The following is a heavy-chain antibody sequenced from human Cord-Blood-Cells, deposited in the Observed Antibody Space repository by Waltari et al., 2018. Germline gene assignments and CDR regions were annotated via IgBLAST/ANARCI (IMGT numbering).Heavy chain of an antibody. V-gene: IGHV3-53*04. D-gene: IGHD6-19*01. J-gene: IGHJ3*02. CDR1: GFTVSSNY. Sequence: EVQLVESGGGLVQPGGSLRLSCAASGFTVSSNYMSWVRQAPGKGLEWVSVIYSGGSTYYADSVKGRFTIARHNSKNTLYLQMNSLRAEDTAVYYCASGAVADAFDIWGQGTMVTVSS. CDR2: IYSGGST. CDR3: ASGAVADAFDI.